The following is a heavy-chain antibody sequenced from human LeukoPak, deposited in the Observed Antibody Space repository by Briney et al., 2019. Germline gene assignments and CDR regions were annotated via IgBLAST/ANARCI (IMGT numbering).Heavy chain of an antibody. D-gene: IGHD3-22*01. CDR2: IYYSGTT. Sequence: SETLSLTCTVSGGSISSYYWNWIRQPPGKGLEWIGYIYYSGTTNYNPSLKSRVSMSVDTSKNQFSLKLSSVTAADTAVYYCARDYYYDIEHWFDPWGQGTLVTVSS. CDR1: GGSISSYY. V-gene: IGHV4-59*01. CDR3: ARDYYYDIEHWFDP. J-gene: IGHJ5*02.